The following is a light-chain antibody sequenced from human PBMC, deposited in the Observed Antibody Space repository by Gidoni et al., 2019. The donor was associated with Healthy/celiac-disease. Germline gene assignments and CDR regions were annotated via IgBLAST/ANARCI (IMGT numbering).Light chain of an antibody. CDR3: QQYNNWPPLT. Sequence: ELVLTHSPATLSVSPGERATLSCRASQSVSSNLAWYQQNPGQAPRLLIYGASTRATGIPARLSGSGSGTEFTLTISSLQSEDFAVYYCQQYNNWPPLTFGGGTKVEIK. CDR1: QSVSSN. CDR2: GAS. J-gene: IGKJ4*01. V-gene: IGKV3-15*01.